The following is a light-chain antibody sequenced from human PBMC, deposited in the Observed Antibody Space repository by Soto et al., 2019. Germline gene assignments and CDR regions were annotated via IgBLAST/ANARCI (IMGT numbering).Light chain of an antibody. CDR2: DVS. CDR1: SGGVGGYNY. Sequence: QFALTQPASVSGSPGQSITISCTGTSGGVGGYNYVSWYQQHPGKAPKLMIYDVSNRPSGVSNRFSGSKSGNTASLTISGLQAEDEADYYCSSYTSSSTRVFGGGTKLTAL. J-gene: IGLJ2*01. CDR3: SSYTSSSTRV. V-gene: IGLV2-14*01.